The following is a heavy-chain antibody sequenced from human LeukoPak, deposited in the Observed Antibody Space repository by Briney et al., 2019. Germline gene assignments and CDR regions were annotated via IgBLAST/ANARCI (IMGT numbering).Heavy chain of an antibody. CDR1: GLTLSNYW. Sequence: GGSLRLSCVAPGLTLSNYWMSWVRQAPGKGLEWVSAISGSGGSTYYADSVKGRFTISRDNSKNTLYLQMNSLRAEDTAVYYCAKDRLWFGELLGTGVDGQFDYWGQGILVTVSS. V-gene: IGHV3-23*01. CDR3: AKDRLWFGELLGTGVDGQFDY. J-gene: IGHJ4*02. D-gene: IGHD3-10*01. CDR2: ISGSGGST.